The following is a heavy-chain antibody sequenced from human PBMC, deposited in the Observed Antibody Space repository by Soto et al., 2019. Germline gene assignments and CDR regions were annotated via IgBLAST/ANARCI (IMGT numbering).Heavy chain of an antibody. CDR2: ISSSRGYT. V-gene: IGHV3-21*02. CDR1: GFTFSTYS. CDR3: ARGGSKNANMDY. D-gene: IGHD1-1*01. J-gene: IGHJ4*02. Sequence: EVQRVESGGGLVKPGGSLRLSCAASGFTFSTYSMNWVRQAPGKGLEWVSSISSSRGYTSYADSVKGRFTISRDNAKNSLCLQKNGVRDDDRAVYYCARGGSKNANMDYWGQGTLVTVSS.